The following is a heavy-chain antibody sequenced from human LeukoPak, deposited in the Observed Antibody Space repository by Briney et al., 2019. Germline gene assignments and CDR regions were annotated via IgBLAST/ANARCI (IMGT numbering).Heavy chain of an antibody. J-gene: IGHJ4*02. CDR2: IYSGGST. CDR1: GFSFSDHW. CDR3: AKDLTAVAGTGSGYYFDY. Sequence: GGSLRLSCVASGFSFSDHWMNWFRQAPGKGLEWVSVIYSGGSTYYADSVKGRFTISRDNSKNTLYLQMSSLRAEDTAVYYCAKDLTAVAGTGSGYYFDYWGQGTLVTVSS. D-gene: IGHD6-19*01. V-gene: IGHV3-66*02.